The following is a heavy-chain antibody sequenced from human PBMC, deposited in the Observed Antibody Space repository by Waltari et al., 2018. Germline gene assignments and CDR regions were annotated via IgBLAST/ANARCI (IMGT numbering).Heavy chain of an antibody. V-gene: IGHV4-34*01. CDR3: ARGRLYYDFWSGYLRSGAFDI. D-gene: IGHD3-3*01. Sequence: QVQLQQWGAGLLKHSETLSLTCAVYGGSLRGYYWRWIRQPPGQGLEWIGEINHSGSTNYNPSLKSRVTISVDTSKNQFSLKLSSVTAADTAVYYCARGRLYYDFWSGYLRSGAFDIWGQGTMVTVSS. J-gene: IGHJ3*02. CDR1: GGSLRGYY. CDR2: INHSGST.